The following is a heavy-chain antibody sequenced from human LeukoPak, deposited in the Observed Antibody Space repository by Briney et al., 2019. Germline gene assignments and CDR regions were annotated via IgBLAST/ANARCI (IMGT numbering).Heavy chain of an antibody. V-gene: IGHV4-39*01. CDR1: GASISSSIDY. CDR3: ARQERYCSNGVCLNDFDY. J-gene: IGHJ4*02. Sequence: SETLSLSCAVSGASISSSIDYWGWIRQPPGKGLEWIGSIYYSGSTYYNPSLKSRVTISVDTSKNQFSLKLSSVTAADTAVYYCARQERYCSNGVCLNDFDYWGQGTLV. D-gene: IGHD2-8*01. CDR2: IYYSGST.